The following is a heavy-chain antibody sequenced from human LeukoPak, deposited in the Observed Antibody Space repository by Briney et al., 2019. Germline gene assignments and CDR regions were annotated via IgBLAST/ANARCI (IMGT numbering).Heavy chain of an antibody. V-gene: IGHV3-21*01. CDR3: ARNSLPRDGYNDY. CDR1: GFTLSSYS. CDR2: IISTITSI. Sequence: GGSLRLSCAASGFTLSSYSMNWVRQAPGKGVEWVSSIISTITSISYADSVNRPFTISRDNPNNSLYLQMNSLTAEDTAVYYCARNSLPRDGYNDYWGQGTLVTVSS. J-gene: IGHJ4*02. D-gene: IGHD5-24*01.